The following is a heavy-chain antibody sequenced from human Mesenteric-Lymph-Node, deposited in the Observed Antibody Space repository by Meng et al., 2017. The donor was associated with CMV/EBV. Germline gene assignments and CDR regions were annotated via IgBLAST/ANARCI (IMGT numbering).Heavy chain of an antibody. J-gene: IGHJ5*02. CDR1: VGTFITYS. V-gene: IGHV1-69*02. D-gene: IGHD6-13*01. CDR2: CIPIVGRA. CDR3: AGGIAAAGRRWFDP. Sequence: QVQLVQSGAGVKKPGPSVKVSCKASVGTFITYSISWVRQAPGQGLEWLGRCIPIVGRANYAQKFQGRVTITADKSTSTADMEVSSMRSDETAVYYCAGGIAAAGRRWFDPWGQGTLVTVSS.